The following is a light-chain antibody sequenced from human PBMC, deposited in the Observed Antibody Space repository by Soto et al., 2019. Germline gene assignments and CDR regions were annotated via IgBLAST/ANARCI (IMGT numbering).Light chain of an antibody. CDR2: EVT. Sequence: QSALTQPASVSGSSGQWITISCTGTSSDVGEYNYVSWYQPDPAKAPQLLIYEVTNLPTGVSNRFSGSKAGNTASLTISVPQAEDEADHYCSTNTSISTLVFGTGTKVTVL. J-gene: IGLJ1*01. CDR1: SSDVGEYNY. V-gene: IGLV2-14*01. CDR3: STNTSISTLV.